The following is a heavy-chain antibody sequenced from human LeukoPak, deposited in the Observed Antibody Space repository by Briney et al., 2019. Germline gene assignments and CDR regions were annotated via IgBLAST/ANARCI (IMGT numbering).Heavy chain of an antibody. J-gene: IGHJ5*02. V-gene: IGHV4-59*01. CDR2: IYYSGST. CDR3: ARDLAETTIFGVVKGVWFEP. Sequence: SETLSLTCTVSGGSISSYYWSWIRQPPGKGLEWIGYIYYSGSTNYNPSLKSRVTISVDTSKNQFSLKLSSVTAADTAVYYCARDLAETTIFGVVKGVWFEPWGQGTLVTVSS. CDR1: GGSISSYY. D-gene: IGHD3-3*01.